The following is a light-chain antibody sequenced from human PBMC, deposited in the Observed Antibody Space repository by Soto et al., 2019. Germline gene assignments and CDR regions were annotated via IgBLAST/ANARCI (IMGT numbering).Light chain of an antibody. CDR1: NIGGKS. CDR3: QVWDNDSDHYV. J-gene: IGLJ1*01. V-gene: IGLV3-21*02. Sequence: SYELTQPPSVSVAPGQTARITGGGDNIGGKSLHWYQQKPGQAPVLVVYDDADRPSGIPERFSGSNSGNTATLTISRVEAGDEADYYCQVWDNDSDHYVFGTGTKVTVL. CDR2: DDA.